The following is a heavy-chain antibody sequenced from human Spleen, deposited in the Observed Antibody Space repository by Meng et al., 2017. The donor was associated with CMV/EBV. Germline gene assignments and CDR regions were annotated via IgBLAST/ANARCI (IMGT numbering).Heavy chain of an antibody. V-gene: IGHV1-2*02. D-gene: IGHD1-20*01. CDR3: ARHSITGTTWLDH. Sequence: ASVKVSCKASGYPFTTYAIDWVRQAPGHGLEWMGWINPNGGATNYAQRFQGRVTMTTDTSTSTAYMELSGLKPDDTAVYFCARHSITGTTWLDHWGQGALVTVSS. J-gene: IGHJ4*02. CDR1: GYPFTTYA. CDR2: INPNGGAT.